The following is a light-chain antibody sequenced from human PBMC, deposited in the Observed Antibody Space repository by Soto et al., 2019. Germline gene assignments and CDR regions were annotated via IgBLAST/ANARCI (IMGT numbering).Light chain of an antibody. CDR3: SSYTNSDSWV. CDR2: DVS. J-gene: IGLJ3*02. CDR1: SSVVGAYNY. V-gene: IGLV2-14*03. Sequence: QSVLTQPASVSGSPGQSITISCTGTSSVVGAYNYVSWYQQHPGKAPKFIIYDVSNRPSGISDRFSGSKSGNTASLTISGLQAEDEADYYCSSYTNSDSWVFGGGTKVTVL.